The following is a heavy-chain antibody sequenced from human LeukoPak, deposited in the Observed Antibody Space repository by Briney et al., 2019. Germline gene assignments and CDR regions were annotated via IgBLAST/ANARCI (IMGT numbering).Heavy chain of an antibody. Sequence: SETLSLTCAVSGYSISSGYYWIWIRQPPGKGLEWIGSLYHSDSIYYNPSLESRVTMSVDTSKNQFSLKLSFVTAADTAVYYCARQHDSYHYYYMDVWGTGTTVTVSS. CDR1: GYSISSGYY. CDR2: LYHSDSI. CDR3: ARQHDSYHYYYMDV. V-gene: IGHV4-38-2*01. D-gene: IGHD6-13*01. J-gene: IGHJ6*03.